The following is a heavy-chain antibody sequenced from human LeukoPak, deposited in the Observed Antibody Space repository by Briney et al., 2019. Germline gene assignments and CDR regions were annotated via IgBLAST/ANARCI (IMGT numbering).Heavy chain of an antibody. CDR1: GFTFSSDT. CDR2: ISSSSSYI. CDR3: ARVSSWYSPYFDY. V-gene: IGHV3-21*01. Sequence: PGGSLRLSCAASGFTFSSDTMNWVRQAPGKGLEWVSSISSSSSYIYYADSVKGRFTISRDNAKNSLYLQMNSLRAEDTAVYYCARVSSWYSPYFDYWGQGTLVTVSS. D-gene: IGHD6-13*01. J-gene: IGHJ4*02.